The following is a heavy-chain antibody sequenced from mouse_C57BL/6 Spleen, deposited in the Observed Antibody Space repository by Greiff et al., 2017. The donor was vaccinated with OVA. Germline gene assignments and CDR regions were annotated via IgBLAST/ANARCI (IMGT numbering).Heavy chain of an antibody. D-gene: IGHD2-3*01. CDR1: GYTFTSYG. Sequence: QVQLQQSGAELARPGASVKLSCKASGYTFTSYGISWVKQRTGQGLEWIGEIYPRSGNTYYNEKFKGKATLTADKSSSTAYMELRSLTSEDSAVYFCARVYDGYYEYFDYWGQGTTLTVSS. CDR2: IYPRSGNT. J-gene: IGHJ2*01. V-gene: IGHV1-81*01. CDR3: ARVYDGYYEYFDY.